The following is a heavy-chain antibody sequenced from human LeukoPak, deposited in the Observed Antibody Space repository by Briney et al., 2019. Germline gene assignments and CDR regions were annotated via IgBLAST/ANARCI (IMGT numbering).Heavy chain of an antibody. J-gene: IGHJ4*02. CDR1: GGSISSISYY. CDR3: ARRSMTTVDY. CDR2: IYYSGST. D-gene: IGHD4-11*01. Sequence: SETLSLTCTVSGGSISSISYYWGWIRQPPGKGLEWIGSIYYSGSTYCNPSLKSRVTISVGTSKNQISLRMRSVTAADTAVYYCARRSMTTVDYWGQGTLVTVSS. V-gene: IGHV4-39*01.